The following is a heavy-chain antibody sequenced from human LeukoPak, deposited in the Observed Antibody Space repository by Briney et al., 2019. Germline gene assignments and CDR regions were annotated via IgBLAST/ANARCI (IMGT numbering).Heavy chain of an antibody. CDR3: SRGRYCSRTSCYIDY. D-gene: IGHD2-2*02. CDR1: GFTFSSYA. J-gene: IGHJ4*02. CDR2: ISGSAGST. Sequence: GGSLRLSCVTSGFTFSSYAMGWVRQAPGKGLEWVSGISGSAGSTYYADSVKGRFTISRDNSKNTLDLQMNSLRAEDTAVYYCSRGRYCSRTSCYIDYWGQGTLVTVSS. V-gene: IGHV3-23*01.